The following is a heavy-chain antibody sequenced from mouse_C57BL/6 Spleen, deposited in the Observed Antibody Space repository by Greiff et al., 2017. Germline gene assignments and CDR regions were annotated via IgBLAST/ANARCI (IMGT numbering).Heavy chain of an antibody. J-gene: IGHJ2*01. Sequence: VQLQQPGAELVKPGASVKISCKASGYAFSSYWMNWVKQRPGKGLEWIGQIYPGDGDTNYNGKFKGKATLTADKSSSTAYMQLSSLTSEDSAVYYCARPAYGKVYFDYWGQGTTLTVSS. V-gene: IGHV1-80*01. CDR3: ARPAYGKVYFDY. CDR1: GYAFSSYW. D-gene: IGHD2-1*01. CDR2: IYPGDGDT.